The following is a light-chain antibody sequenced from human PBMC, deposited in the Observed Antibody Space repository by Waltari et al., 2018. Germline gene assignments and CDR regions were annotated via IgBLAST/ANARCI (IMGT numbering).Light chain of an antibody. J-gene: IGLJ2*01. CDR2: DIS. CDR1: SVGDYNF. CDR3: CSYAGSHTNLI. V-gene: IGLV2-11*01. Sequence: QSALTQPRSVSGSPGQSVTISSTGTSVGDYNFVSWYQQLPGKVPKLLISDISKWPSGVPNRFSGSKSGNTASLTISGLQADDEADYYCCSYAGSHTNLIFGGGTRLTVL.